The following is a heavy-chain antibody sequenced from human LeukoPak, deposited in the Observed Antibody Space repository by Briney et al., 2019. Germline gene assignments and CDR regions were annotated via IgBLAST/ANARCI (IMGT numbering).Heavy chain of an antibody. V-gene: IGHV1-8*01. CDR1: GYTFTSYD. CDR2: MNPNSGNT. J-gene: IGHJ4*02. CDR3: ERAGLYNWNYPRDY. D-gene: IGHD1-7*01. Sequence: ASVKVSCKASGYTFTSYDINWVRQATGQGLEWMGWMNPNSGNTGYAQKFQGRVTMTRNTSISTAYMELSSLGSEDTAVYYCERAGLYNWNYPRDYWGQGTLVTVSS.